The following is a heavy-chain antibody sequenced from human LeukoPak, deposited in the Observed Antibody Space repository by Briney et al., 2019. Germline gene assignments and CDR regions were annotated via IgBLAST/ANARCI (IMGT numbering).Heavy chain of an antibody. CDR1: GYTFTGYC. D-gene: IGHD2-2*01. CDR3: ARDLIRVVPAATYYYYYYYMDV. Sequence: APVKVSCKASGYTFTGYCMHWVRQAPGQGLEWMGWINPNSGGTNYAQKFQGRVTMTRDTSISTAYMELSRLRSDDTAVYYCARDLIRVVPAATYYYYYYYMDVWGKGTTVTVSS. V-gene: IGHV1-2*02. J-gene: IGHJ6*03. CDR2: INPNSGGT.